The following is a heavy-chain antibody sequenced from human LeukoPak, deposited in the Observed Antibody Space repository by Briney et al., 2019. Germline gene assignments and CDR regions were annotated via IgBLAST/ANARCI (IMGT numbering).Heavy chain of an antibody. J-gene: IGHJ4*02. Sequence: GGSLRLSCAASGFDYSNYVMTWVRQAPGKGLEWVANINQDGSEEYYVDSVRGRFTISRDNAKNSLYLQMNSLRAEDTAVYYCARPYDSDRDHSGYGYWGRGTLVTVSS. CDR1: GFDYSNYV. V-gene: IGHV3-7*02. CDR3: ARPYDSDRDHSGYGY. CDR2: INQDGSEE. D-gene: IGHD5-12*01.